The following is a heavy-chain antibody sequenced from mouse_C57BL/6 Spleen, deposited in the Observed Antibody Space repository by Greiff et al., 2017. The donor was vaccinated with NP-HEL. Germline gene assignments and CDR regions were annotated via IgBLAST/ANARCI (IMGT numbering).Heavy chain of an antibody. CDR2: IDPSDSYT. CDR3: ARYEDGYYVSFAY. CDR1: GYTFTSYW. J-gene: IGHJ3*01. Sequence: QVQLQQPGAELVKPGASVKLSCKASGYTFTSYWMQWVKQRPGQGLEWIGEIDPSDSYTNYNQKFKGKATLTVDTSSSTAYMQLSSLTSEDSAVYYCARYEDGYYVSFAYWGQGTLVTVAA. D-gene: IGHD2-3*01. V-gene: IGHV1-50*01.